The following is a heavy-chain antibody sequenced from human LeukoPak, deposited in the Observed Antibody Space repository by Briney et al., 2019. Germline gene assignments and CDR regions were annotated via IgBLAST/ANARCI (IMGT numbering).Heavy chain of an antibody. D-gene: IGHD5-18*01. CDR3: ARHGGYSSPPHY. CDR1: GYTFTGYY. V-gene: IGHV1-18*04. J-gene: IGHJ4*02. Sequence: ASVKVSCKASGYTFTGYYMHWVRQAPGQGLEWMGWISAYNGNTNYAQKLQGRVTMTTDTSTSTAYMELRSLRSDDTAVYYCARHGGYSSPPHYWGQGTLVTVSS. CDR2: ISAYNGNT.